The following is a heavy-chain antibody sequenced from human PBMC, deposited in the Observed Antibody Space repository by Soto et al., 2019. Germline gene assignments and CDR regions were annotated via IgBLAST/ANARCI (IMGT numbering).Heavy chain of an antibody. J-gene: IGHJ6*02. D-gene: IGHD1-7*01. CDR3: ARDGKLELRGYYYGMDV. Sequence: SETLSLTWTASGGSISSYYWSWIRQPAGKGLEWIGRIYTSGSTNYNPSLKSRVTMSVDTSKNQFSLKLSSVTAADTAVYYCARDGKLELRGYYYGMDVWGQGTTVTVSS. CDR1: GGSISSYY. V-gene: IGHV4-4*07. CDR2: IYTSGST.